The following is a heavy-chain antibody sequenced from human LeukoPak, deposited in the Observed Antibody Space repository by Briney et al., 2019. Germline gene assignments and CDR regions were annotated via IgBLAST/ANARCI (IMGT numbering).Heavy chain of an antibody. CDR1: GFTFSSYA. CDR3: ARGNVVVVPAAAWFDP. J-gene: IGHJ5*02. Sequence: GGSLRLSCAASGFTFSSYAMHWVRQAPGKGLEWVAVISYDGSNRYYADSVKGRFTIPRDNSKNTLYLQMNILRAEDTAVYYCARGNVVVVPAAAWFDPWGQGTLVTVSS. V-gene: IGHV3-30-3*01. D-gene: IGHD2-2*01. CDR2: ISYDGSNR.